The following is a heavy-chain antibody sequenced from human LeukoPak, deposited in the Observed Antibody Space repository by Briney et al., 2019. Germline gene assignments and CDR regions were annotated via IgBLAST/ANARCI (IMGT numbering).Heavy chain of an antibody. Sequence: GGSLRLSCAVSGFTFSSYWMSWVRQAPGKGLEWVSAISGSGDSTYYADSVKGRFTISRDNSKNTLYLQMNSLRAEDTAVYYCAPVDGYCSGGSCSYWGQGTLVTVSS. CDR2: ISGSGDST. D-gene: IGHD2-15*01. V-gene: IGHV3-23*01. CDR3: APVDGYCSGGSCSY. CDR1: GFTFSSYW. J-gene: IGHJ4*02.